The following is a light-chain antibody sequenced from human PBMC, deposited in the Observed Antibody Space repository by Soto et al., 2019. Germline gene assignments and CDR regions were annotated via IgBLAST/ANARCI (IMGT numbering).Light chain of an antibody. J-gene: IGKJ1*01. CDR1: QSVSSSY. CDR2: GAS. Sequence: EIVLTQSPGTLSLSPGERATLSCRASQSVSSSYLAWYQQKPGQAPRLLIYGASSRATGIPDMFSGSGSGTDLTLTISILEPEDFAVYYCQHSGSSLWTFGQGTKVEIK. V-gene: IGKV3-20*01. CDR3: QHSGSSLWT.